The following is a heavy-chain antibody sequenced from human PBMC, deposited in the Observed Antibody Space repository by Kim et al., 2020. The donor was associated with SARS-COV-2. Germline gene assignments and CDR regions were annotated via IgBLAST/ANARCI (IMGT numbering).Heavy chain of an antibody. J-gene: IGHJ4*02. Sequence: GGSLRLSCAASGFTFSSYSMNWVRQAPGKGLEWVSSISSSSSYIYYADSVKGRFTISRDNAKNSLYLQMNSLRAEDTAVYYCARAVYSSSWYEAFDYWGQGTLVTVSS. V-gene: IGHV3-21*01. CDR2: ISSSSSYI. CDR1: GFTFSSYS. D-gene: IGHD6-13*01. CDR3: ARAVYSSSWYEAFDY.